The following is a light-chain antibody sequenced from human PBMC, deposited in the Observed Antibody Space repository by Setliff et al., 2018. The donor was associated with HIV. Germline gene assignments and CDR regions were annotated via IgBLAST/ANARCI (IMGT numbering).Light chain of an antibody. CDR3: CSYAGSYTYI. J-gene: IGLJ1*01. Sequence: QSALTQPASVSGSPGQSITISCTGTNSDIGSYDFVSWYQHHPGKAPKLMIYEVSNRPSGVSSRFSASKSGNTASLTISGLQTEDEADYYCCSYAGSYTYIFGTGTKVTVL. V-gene: IGLV2-14*01. CDR1: NSDIGSYDF. CDR2: EVS.